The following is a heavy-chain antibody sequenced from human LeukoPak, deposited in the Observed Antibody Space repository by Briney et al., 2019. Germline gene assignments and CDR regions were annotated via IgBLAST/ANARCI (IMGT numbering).Heavy chain of an antibody. CDR3: AKDRTVGASYWYFDL. CDR2: ISSSGSGDNT. Sequence: GGSLRLSCAASGFTFSSYAMHWARQAPGKGLEWVSGISSSGSGDNTYYADSVKGRFTISRDSSKNTLFLHMNTLRAEDTAIYYCAKDRTVGASYWYFDLWGRGTLVTVSS. CDR1: GFTFSSYA. D-gene: IGHD1-26*01. J-gene: IGHJ2*01. V-gene: IGHV3-23*01.